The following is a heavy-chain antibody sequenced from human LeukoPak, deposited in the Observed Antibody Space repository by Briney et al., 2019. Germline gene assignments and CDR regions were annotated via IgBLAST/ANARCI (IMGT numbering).Heavy chain of an antibody. CDR1: GYKFTNYW. J-gene: IGHJ4*02. CDR2: IYPGDSET. CDR3: ARALRTGQGDYVPVL. D-gene: IGHD3-16*01. V-gene: IGHV5-51*01. Sequence: RGESLKISCKASGYKFTNYWIGWVRQMPGKGLEWMTIIYPGDSETRYSPSSQGQVTISADKSIGTTYLQWSSLKASDTAIYYCARALRTGQGDYVPVLWGQGTLVTVSS.